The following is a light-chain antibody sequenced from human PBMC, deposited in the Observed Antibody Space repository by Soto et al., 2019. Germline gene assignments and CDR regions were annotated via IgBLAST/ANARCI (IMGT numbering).Light chain of an antibody. CDR2: HAS. J-gene: IGKJ3*01. Sequence: DIQMTQSPSSLSASVGDRFTSTCQASHDIKRYGNWYQQKAHKVPKLLIHHASTLASGVPSRFTGGRSGTGLTLNIANVQTDDVENYYCQQFDDLPVTCGAGTKVDIK. CDR1: HDIKRY. CDR3: QQFDDLPVT. V-gene: IGKV1-33*01.